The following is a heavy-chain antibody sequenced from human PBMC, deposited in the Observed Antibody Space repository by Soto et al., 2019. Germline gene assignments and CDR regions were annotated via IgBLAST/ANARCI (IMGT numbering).Heavy chain of an antibody. Sequence: PGGSLRLSCAASEFMFSTYWMTWVRQAPGRGLEWVANIKPDGSKKYYMDSVKGRFTISRDNAENSLYLQMNSLRAEDTAVYYCARDPSIAIYYYYMDVWGKGTTVTVSS. CDR2: IKPDGSKK. CDR3: ARDPSIAIYYYYMDV. CDR1: EFMFSTYW. D-gene: IGHD6-6*01. J-gene: IGHJ6*03. V-gene: IGHV3-7*01.